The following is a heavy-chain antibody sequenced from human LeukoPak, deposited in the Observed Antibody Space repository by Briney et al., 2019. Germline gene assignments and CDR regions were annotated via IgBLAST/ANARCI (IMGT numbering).Heavy chain of an antibody. CDR3: ARWSDCGGDCHILDY. Sequence: SETLSLTCTVSGGSISGYYWSWSRQAPGKGVEWMGNLYYNRGAWFKSSLKSRVTTSVDTSKNEFSLKLSSVTAADMAVYYCARWSDCGGDCHILDYWGQGILVTVSS. CDR1: GGSISGYY. D-gene: IGHD2-21*02. J-gene: IGHJ4*02. CDR2: LYYNRGA. V-gene: IGHV4-59*01.